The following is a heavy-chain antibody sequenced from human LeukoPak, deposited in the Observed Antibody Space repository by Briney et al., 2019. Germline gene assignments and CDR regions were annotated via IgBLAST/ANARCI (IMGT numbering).Heavy chain of an antibody. CDR1: GYTFTSYG. CDR3: ARGVAAAGSTDY. CDR2: ISAYNGNT. V-gene: IGHV1-18*01. D-gene: IGHD6-13*01. J-gene: IGHJ4*02. Sequence: ASVKVSCKASGYTFTSYGISWVRQAPGQGLEWMGWISAYNGNTNYAQKFQGRVTMTTDTSTSTAYMELRSLRSEDTAVYYCARGVAAAGSTDYWGQGTLVTVSS.